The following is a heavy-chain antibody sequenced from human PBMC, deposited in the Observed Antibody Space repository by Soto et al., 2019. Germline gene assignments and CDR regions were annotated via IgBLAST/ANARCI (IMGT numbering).Heavy chain of an antibody. J-gene: IGHJ5*02. CDR3: ARGRVVVPAAVMFNCLDP. CDR2: IFHGGST. D-gene: IGHD2-2*01. CDR1: GAPITWGDYS. V-gene: IGHV4-30-2*01. Sequence: PSETLSLACASAGAPITWGDYSWNLIRQPPGKGLEWIGYIFHGGSTYYNPSLRSRVTISVDRSRTQFSLKIRSVTAADTAVYYCARGRVVVPAAVMFNCLDPWRQGALVTVSS.